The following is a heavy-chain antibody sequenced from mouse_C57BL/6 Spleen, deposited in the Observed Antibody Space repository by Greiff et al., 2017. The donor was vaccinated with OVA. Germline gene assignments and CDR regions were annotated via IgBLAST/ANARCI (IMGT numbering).Heavy chain of an antibody. CDR2: IWRGGST. CDR1: GFSLTSYG. Sequence: QVQLKESGPGLVQPSQSLSITCTVSGFSLTSYGVHWVRQSPGKGLEWLGVIWRGGSTDYNAAFMSRLSITKDNSKSQVFFKMNSLQADDTAIYYCAKNSPYYYGSSWGYFDVWGTGTTVTVSS. J-gene: IGHJ1*03. D-gene: IGHD1-1*01. CDR3: AKNSPYYYGSSWGYFDV. V-gene: IGHV2-5*01.